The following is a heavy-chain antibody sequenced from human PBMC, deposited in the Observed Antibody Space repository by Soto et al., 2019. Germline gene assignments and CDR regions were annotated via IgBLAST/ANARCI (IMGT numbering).Heavy chain of an antibody. J-gene: IGHJ4*02. Sequence: QVQLVESGGGVVQPGKSLRVACIVSGFISRGHAIHWVRQAPGKGLEWVAAISRDGNIKYYLDSVKGRFTVSRNNSKNTVYLEMNSLRDEDTAVYHCARSRNGGVADSFDYWGQGTLVTVSA. V-gene: IGHV3-30*04. D-gene: IGHD2-8*01. CDR3: ARSRNGGVADSFDY. CDR1: GFISRGHA. CDR2: ISRDGNIK.